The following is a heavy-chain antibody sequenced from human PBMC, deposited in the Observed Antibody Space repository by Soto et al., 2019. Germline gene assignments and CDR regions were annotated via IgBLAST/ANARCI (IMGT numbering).Heavy chain of an antibody. Sequence: QVQLVQSGAEVKKPGSSVKVSCKASGGTFSSYTISWVRQAPGQGLEWMGRIIPILGIANYAQKFQGRVTITADKSTSTGYMELSSLRSEDTAVYYCARGYSSGWSGDWFDPWGQGTLVTVSS. V-gene: IGHV1-69*02. CDR2: IIPILGIA. D-gene: IGHD6-19*01. CDR1: GGTFSSYT. J-gene: IGHJ5*02. CDR3: ARGYSSGWSGDWFDP.